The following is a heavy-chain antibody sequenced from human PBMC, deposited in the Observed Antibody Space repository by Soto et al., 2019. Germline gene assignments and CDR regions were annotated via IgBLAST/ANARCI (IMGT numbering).Heavy chain of an antibody. CDR3: TGEVASGY. J-gene: IGHJ4*02. D-gene: IGHD2-8*02. CDR2: ISRDGGTK. V-gene: IGHV3-30*03. Sequence: QVQLVESGGGVVQPGRSLRLSCAVSGFTVSTYGMHWVRQAPGKGLEWVAVISRDGGTKYYADSVKGRFTISRDNSRNTLFLERNRLRSDDMAVYYCTGEVASGYWGQGTLVAVSS. CDR1: GFTVSTYG.